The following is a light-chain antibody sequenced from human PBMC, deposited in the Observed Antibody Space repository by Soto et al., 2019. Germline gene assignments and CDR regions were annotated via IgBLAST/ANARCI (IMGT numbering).Light chain of an antibody. CDR1: QSISIW. CDR3: QHYNSYSWT. V-gene: IGKV1-5*01. CDR2: DAS. J-gene: IGKJ1*01. Sequence: DIQMTQDPSSLSVSVGDRVTIACRASQSISIWLAWYQQKPGKAPKVLIYDASRLESGVPSRFSGSGSGTEFTLTISSLQPADFATYYCQHYNSYSWTFGQGTKVDIK.